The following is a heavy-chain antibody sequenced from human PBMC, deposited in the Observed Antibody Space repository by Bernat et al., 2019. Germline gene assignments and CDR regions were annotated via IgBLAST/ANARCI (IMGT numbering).Heavy chain of an antibody. V-gene: IGHV3-66*01. CDR2: IYGSGST. D-gene: IGHD1-1*01. CDR3: ARGYGFS. J-gene: IGHJ5*02. CDR1: GFTVSSNY. Sequence: EVQLVESGGGLVQPGGSLRLSCAASGFTVSSNYMSWAMSWVRQAPGKGLAWVSVIYGSGSTDYADSVKGRFTISRDNSKNTLYLQMNSLRAEDTAVYYCARGYGFSWGQGTLVTVSS.